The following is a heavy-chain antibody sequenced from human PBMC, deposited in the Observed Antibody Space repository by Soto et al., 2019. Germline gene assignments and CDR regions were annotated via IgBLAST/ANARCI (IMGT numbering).Heavy chain of an antibody. V-gene: IGHV4-38-2*01. D-gene: IGHD3-3*01. CDR1: GYPITRGYY. Sequence: PSETLSLTCAVSGYPITRGYYWGWIRQSPGKGLEWIGSFFHGGNTYYNPSLKSRVTMSVDTSTNQFSLKLSSVTATDTAVYFCARLIWSDLYRGGYFVNWGPGTLVTVSS. CDR2: FFHGGNT. J-gene: IGHJ4*02. CDR3: ARLIWSDLYRGGYFVN.